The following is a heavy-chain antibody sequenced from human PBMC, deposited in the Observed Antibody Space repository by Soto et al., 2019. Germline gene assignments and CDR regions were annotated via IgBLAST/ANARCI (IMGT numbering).Heavy chain of an antibody. V-gene: IGHV3-15*07. CDR3: TTDRGRGLIGWGMDV. D-gene: IGHD3-22*01. Sequence: PGGSLRLSCAASGFTFSNAWMNWVRQAPGKGLDWVGRIKSKTDGGTTDYAAPVKGRFTISRDDSKNTLYLQMHSLKTEDTAVYYCTTDRGRGLIGWGMDVWGQGTTVTVFS. CDR1: GFTFSNAW. J-gene: IGHJ6*02. CDR2: IKSKTDGGTT.